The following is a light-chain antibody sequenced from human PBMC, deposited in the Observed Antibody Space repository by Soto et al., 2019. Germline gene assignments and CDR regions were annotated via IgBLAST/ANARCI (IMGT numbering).Light chain of an antibody. CDR2: GAS. CDR1: QSCSSN. Sequence: IVMTQSPDTLSVSSGGRATLSCRASQSCSSNLAWYQQKPGQAPRLLIYGASTRATGIPARFSGSGSGTEFTLTISSLQSEDFAVYYCQQYNNWPPITFGQGTRLEIK. J-gene: IGKJ5*01. CDR3: QQYNNWPPIT. V-gene: IGKV3-15*01.